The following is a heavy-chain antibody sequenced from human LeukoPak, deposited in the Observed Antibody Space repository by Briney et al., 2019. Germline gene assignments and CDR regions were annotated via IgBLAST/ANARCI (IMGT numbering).Heavy chain of an antibody. CDR1: GFNFHDFA. J-gene: IGHJ4*02. D-gene: IGHD2-2*01. CDR3: AKGNNTISFNFDY. V-gene: IGHV3-43*02. Sequence: PGGSLTLYCAASGFNFHDFAMHWVRQVPGQGPDWVSLISGDGVTTYYSDSVKDRFTISRDNNKNLLFLQMNSLRVEDSAIYYCAKGNNTISFNFDYWGRGSLVTVSS. CDR2: ISGDGVTT.